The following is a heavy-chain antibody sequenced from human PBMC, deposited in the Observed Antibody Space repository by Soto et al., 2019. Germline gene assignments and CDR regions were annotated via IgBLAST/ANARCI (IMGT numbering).Heavy chain of an antibody. D-gene: IGHD2-2*01. J-gene: IGHJ6*02. Sequence: PGGSLRLSCAASGFPFSSYAMSWVRQAPGKGLEWVSAISGSGGSTYYADSVKGRFTISRDNSKNTLYLQMNSLRAEDTAVYYCAKEEASYCSSTSCPRRLYYYGMDVWGQGTTVTVSS. V-gene: IGHV3-23*01. CDR3: AKEEASYCSSTSCPRRLYYYGMDV. CDR2: ISGSGGST. CDR1: GFPFSSYA.